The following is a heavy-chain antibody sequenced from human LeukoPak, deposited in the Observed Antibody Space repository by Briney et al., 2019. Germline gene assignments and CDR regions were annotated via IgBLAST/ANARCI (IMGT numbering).Heavy chain of an antibody. V-gene: IGHV4-30-4*01. CDR1: GGSISSGDYS. Sequence: SETLSLTCTVSGGSISSGDYSWSWIRQPPGKGLEWIGYIYYSGSTYYNPSLKSRVTISVDTSKNQFSLKLSSVTAADTAVYYCARGGTHSNYGSEWFDPWGQGTLVTVSS. CDR2: IYYSGST. CDR3: ARGGTHSNYGSEWFDP. J-gene: IGHJ5*02. D-gene: IGHD4-11*01.